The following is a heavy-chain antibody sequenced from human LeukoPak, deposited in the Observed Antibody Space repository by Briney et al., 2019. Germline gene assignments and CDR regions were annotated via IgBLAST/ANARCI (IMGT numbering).Heavy chain of an antibody. CDR3: AKGGGYEAQYYYYYLDV. CDR2: IWYDGSNA. CDR1: GFTFSSYG. V-gene: IGHV3-30*02. J-gene: IGHJ6*03. Sequence: GGSLRLSCAASGFTFSSYGMHWVRQAPGKGLEWVAFIWYDGSNAYYADSVKGRFTISRDNSKNTLYVQMNSLRAEDTAVYYCAKGGGYEAQYYYYYLDVWGKGTTVTISS. D-gene: IGHD5-12*01.